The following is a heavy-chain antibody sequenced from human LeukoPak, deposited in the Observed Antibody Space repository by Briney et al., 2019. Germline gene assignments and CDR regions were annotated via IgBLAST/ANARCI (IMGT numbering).Heavy chain of an antibody. V-gene: IGHV3-23*01. J-gene: IGHJ4*02. CDR1: GFTFNTYG. D-gene: IGHD5-12*01. CDR2: ISASGGST. CDR3: AKYVIQQLRSSGYEYFDY. Sequence: GGSLRLSCAASGFTFNTYGMSWVRQAPGKGLEWVSGISASGGSTYYADSVKGRFTISRDNFKNTLYLQLNSLRAEDTAVYYCAKYVIQQLRSSGYEYFDYWGQGTLVTVSS.